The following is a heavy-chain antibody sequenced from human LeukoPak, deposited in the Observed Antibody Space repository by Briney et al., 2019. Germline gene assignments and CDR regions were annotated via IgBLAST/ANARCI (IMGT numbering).Heavy chain of an antibody. V-gene: IGHV3-21*01. CDR2: ISSSSSYI. J-gene: IGHJ4*02. D-gene: IGHD3-16*02. CDR3: ARDMITFGGVIVISIPFDY. Sequence: GGSLRLSCAASGFTFSSYSMNWVRQAPGKGLEWVSSISSSSSYIYYADSVKGRFTISRDNAKSSLYLQMNSLRAEDTAVYYCARDMITFGGVIVISIPFDYWGQGTLVTVSS. CDR1: GFTFSSYS.